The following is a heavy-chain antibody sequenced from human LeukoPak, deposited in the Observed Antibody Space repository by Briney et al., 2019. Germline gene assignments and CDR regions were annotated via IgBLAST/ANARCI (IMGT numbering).Heavy chain of an antibody. CDR1: GLTFSTYW. CDR2: IKQDGSAK. CDR3: ATMPYYDDSSGQLPVDY. J-gene: IGHJ4*02. D-gene: IGHD3-22*01. V-gene: IGHV3-7*01. Sequence: SGGSLRLSCAASGLTFSTYWMNWVRQAPGKGLEWVANIKQDGSAKYYVASVKARFTISRDRAKNALYLQMNSRRADDTAVYYCATMPYYDDSSGQLPVDYSGQGTLVTVSS.